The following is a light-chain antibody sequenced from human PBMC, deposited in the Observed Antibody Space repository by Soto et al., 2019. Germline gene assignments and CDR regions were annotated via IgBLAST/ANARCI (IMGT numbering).Light chain of an antibody. CDR1: SSDIGGYNY. J-gene: IGLJ1*01. Sequence: QSALTQPASVSGSPGQSITISCTGTSSDIGGYNYVSWYQQHPGKAPKLMIYEVSNRPSGVSNRFSGSKPGNTASLTISGLQAEDEADYYCSSYTGSSTLVVFGTGTKLTVL. V-gene: IGLV2-14*01. CDR2: EVS. CDR3: SSYTGSSTLVV.